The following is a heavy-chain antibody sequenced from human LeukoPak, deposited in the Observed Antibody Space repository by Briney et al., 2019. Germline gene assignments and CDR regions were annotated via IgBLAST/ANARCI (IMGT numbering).Heavy chain of an antibody. CDR3: LLSSITMIKSLDAFDI. D-gene: IGHD3-22*01. CDR1: GYTFTGYY. CDR2: INPNSGGT. V-gene: IGHV1-2*03. Sequence: LGASVKVSCKASGYTFTGYYMHWVRQAPGQGLEWMGWINPNSGGTNYAQRSQGRVTMTTDTSTSTAYMELRSLRSDDTAVYYCLLSSITMIKSLDAFDIWGQGTMVTVSS. J-gene: IGHJ3*02.